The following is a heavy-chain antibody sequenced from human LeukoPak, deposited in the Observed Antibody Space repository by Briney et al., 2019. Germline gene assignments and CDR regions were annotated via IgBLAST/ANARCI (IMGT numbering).Heavy chain of an antibody. D-gene: IGHD2-15*01. CDR1: GGSISSSSYY. J-gene: IGHJ4*02. V-gene: IGHV4-39*01. CDR2: IYYSGST. Sequence: SETLSLTCTVSGGSISSSSYYRGWIRQPPGKGLEWIGSIYYSGSTYYNPSLKSRVTISVDTSKNQFSLKLSSVTAADTAVYYCARGYCSGGSCYLFDYWGQGTLVTVSS. CDR3: ARGYCSGGSCYLFDY.